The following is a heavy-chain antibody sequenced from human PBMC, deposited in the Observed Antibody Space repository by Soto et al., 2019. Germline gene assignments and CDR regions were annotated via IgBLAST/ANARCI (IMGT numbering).Heavy chain of an antibody. V-gene: IGHV4-31*03. J-gene: IGHJ3*02. CDR1: GGSISSGGYY. D-gene: IGHD3-22*01. Sequence: PSETLSLTCTVSGGSISSGGYYWSWIRQHPGKGLEWIGYIYYSGSTYYNPSLKSRVTISVDTSKNQFSLKLSSVTAADTAVYYCARALIFKYYYDSSGYTPVPDAFDIWGQGTMVTVSS. CDR2: IYYSGST. CDR3: ARALIFKYYYDSSGYTPVPDAFDI.